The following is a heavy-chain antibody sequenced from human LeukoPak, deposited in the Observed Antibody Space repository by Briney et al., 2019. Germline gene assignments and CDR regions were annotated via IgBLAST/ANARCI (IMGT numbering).Heavy chain of an antibody. D-gene: IGHD1-26*01. Sequence: SVKVSCKASGGTFSSHAISCVRQAPGQGLEWMGGIIPIFGTANYAQKFQGRVTITADESTSTAYMELSSLRSEDTAVYYCASTHTAGALVGLGYWGQGTLVTVSS. J-gene: IGHJ4*02. CDR1: GGTFSSHA. CDR2: IIPIFGTA. V-gene: IGHV1-69*13. CDR3: ASTHTAGALVGLGY.